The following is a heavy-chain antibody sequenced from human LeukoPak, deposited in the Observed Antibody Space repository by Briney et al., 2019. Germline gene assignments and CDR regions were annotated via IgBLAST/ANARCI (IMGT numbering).Heavy chain of an antibody. CDR3: ASLPVGDGRSRQGAFDI. CDR1: GGSFSGYY. Sequence: SETLSLTCAVYGGSFSGYYWSWIRQPPGKGLEWIGEINHSGSTNYNPSLKSRVTISVDTSKNQFSLKLSSVTAADTAVYYCASLPVGDGRSRQGAFDIWGQGTMVTVSS. J-gene: IGHJ3*02. V-gene: IGHV4-34*01. D-gene: IGHD3-16*01. CDR2: INHSGST.